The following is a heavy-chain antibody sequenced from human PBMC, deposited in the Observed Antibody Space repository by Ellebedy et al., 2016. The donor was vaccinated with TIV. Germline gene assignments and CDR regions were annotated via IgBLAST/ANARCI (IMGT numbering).Heavy chain of an antibody. D-gene: IGHD3-10*01. Sequence: GESLKISCAASGFTFSSYGMHWVRQAPGKGLEWVAVISYDGSNKYYVDSVKGRFTISRDNTKNSLYLQMNSLRAEDTAVYYCASRITIVRGAIVLRYYDYWGQGTLVTVSS. CDR2: ISYDGSNK. J-gene: IGHJ4*02. V-gene: IGHV3-30*03. CDR1: GFTFSSYG. CDR3: ASRITIVRGAIVLRYYDY.